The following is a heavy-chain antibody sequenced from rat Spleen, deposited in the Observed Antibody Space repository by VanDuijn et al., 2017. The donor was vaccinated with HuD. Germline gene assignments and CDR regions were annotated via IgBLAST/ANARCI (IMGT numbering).Heavy chain of an antibody. D-gene: IGHD1-2*01. V-gene: IGHV5-22*01. CDR1: GFTFDDYY. CDR2: ITYEGTST. J-gene: IGHJ2*01. Sequence: EVQLVESGGGLVQPGRSLKLSCAASGFTFDDYYMAWVRQAPKKGLEWVASITYEGTSTYYGNSVKGRFTISRDNTKSTLYLQMNSLRSEDTASYYCARHYYSFDYWGQGVLVTVSS. CDR3: ARHYYSFDY.